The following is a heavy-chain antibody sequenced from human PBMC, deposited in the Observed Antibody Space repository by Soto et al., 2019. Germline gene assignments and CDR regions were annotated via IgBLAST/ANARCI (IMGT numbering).Heavy chain of an antibody. D-gene: IGHD3-16*01. V-gene: IGHV5-51*01. CDR1: GYIIKNYW. CDR3: FRGGVTSRTFDY. CDR2: IFPDDSDT. Sequence: LKISCKASGYIIKNYWIGWVRQMPGQGLEWMGIIFPDDSDTRYSPSFQGHVTISVDKSISTAYVQWSSLKASDSAIYYCFRGGVTSRTFDYWGQGTLVTVSS. J-gene: IGHJ4*02.